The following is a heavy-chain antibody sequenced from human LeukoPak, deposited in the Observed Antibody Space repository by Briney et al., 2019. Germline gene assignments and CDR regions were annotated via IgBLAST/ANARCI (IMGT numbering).Heavy chain of an antibody. J-gene: IGHJ4*02. CDR3: AREGYDYVWGSYRATFDY. Sequence: GGSLRLSCAASGFTFSSYAMSWVRQAPGKGLEWVSGISSSGGSTVYADSVKGRFTISRDNAKNSLYLQMNSLRAEDTALYYCAREGYDYVWGSYRATFDYWGQGTLVTVSS. CDR2: ISSSGGST. D-gene: IGHD3-16*02. V-gene: IGHV3-23*01. CDR1: GFTFSSYA.